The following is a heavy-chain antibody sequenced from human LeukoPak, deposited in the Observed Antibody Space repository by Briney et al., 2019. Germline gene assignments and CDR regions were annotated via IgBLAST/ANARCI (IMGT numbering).Heavy chain of an antibody. Sequence: PSETLSLTCTVSGGSISSYYWSWIRQPPGKGLEWIGYIYYSGSTNYNPSLKSRVTISVDTSKNQFSLTLSSVTAADTAVYYCVRAIQLWPRFDPWGQGTLVTVSS. V-gene: IGHV4-59*12. CDR1: GGSISSYY. CDR2: IYYSGST. J-gene: IGHJ5*02. CDR3: VRAIQLWPRFDP. D-gene: IGHD5-18*01.